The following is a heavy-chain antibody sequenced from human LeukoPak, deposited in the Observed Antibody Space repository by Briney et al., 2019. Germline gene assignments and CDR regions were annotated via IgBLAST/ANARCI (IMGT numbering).Heavy chain of an antibody. CDR2: ISYDGSNK. V-gene: IGHV3-30-3*01. J-gene: IGHJ5*02. CDR3: ARAYQPGVSSFDP. D-gene: IGHD1-14*01. CDR1: GFTFSSYA. Sequence: GRSLRLSCAASGFTFSSYAMQWVRQAPGKGLEWVPVISYDGSNKYYADSVKGRFTISRDNSKNTLYLQMNSLRAEDTAVYYCARAYQPGVSSFDPWGQGTLVTVSS.